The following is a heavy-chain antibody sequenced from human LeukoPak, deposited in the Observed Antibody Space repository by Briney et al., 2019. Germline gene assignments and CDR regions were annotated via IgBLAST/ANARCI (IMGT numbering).Heavy chain of an antibody. J-gene: IGHJ4*02. D-gene: IGHD6-19*01. CDR3: ARETYSSGWYFDY. CDR1: GGSISSYT. CDR2: IYTSGST. V-gene: IGHV4-4*07. Sequence: SETLSLTCTVSGGSISSYTWSWIRQPAGKGLEWIGRIYTSGSTDYNPPLKSRVTMSVDTSKNQFSLKLSSVTAADTAVYCCARETYSSGWYFDYCGQGTLVTVSS.